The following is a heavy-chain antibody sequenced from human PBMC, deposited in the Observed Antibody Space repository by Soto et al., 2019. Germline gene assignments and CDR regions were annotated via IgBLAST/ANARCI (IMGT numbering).Heavy chain of an antibody. CDR2: IYYSGST. CDR3: ARYSNYYDSSGYYYFDY. D-gene: IGHD3-22*01. CDR1: GGSISSGGYY. V-gene: IGHV4-31*03. Sequence: TLSLTCTVSGGSISSGGYYWSWIRQHPGKGLEWIGYIYYSGSTYYNPSLKSRVTISVDTSKNQFSLKLSSVTAADTAVYYCARYSNYYDSSGYYYFDYWGQGTLVTVSS. J-gene: IGHJ4*02.